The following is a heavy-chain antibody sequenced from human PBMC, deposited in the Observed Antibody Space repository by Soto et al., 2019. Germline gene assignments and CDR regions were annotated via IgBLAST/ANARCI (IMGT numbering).Heavy chain of an antibody. CDR3: ARVPGP. J-gene: IGHJ5*02. V-gene: IGHV4-30-2*01. Sequence: SETLCLTCAVSGVSISSGGYSWSWIRQPPGKGLEWIGYIYHSGSTYYNPSLKSRVTISVDRSKNQFSLKLSSVTAADTAVYYCARVPGPWGQGTLVTVSS. CDR1: GVSISSGGYS. CDR2: IYHSGST.